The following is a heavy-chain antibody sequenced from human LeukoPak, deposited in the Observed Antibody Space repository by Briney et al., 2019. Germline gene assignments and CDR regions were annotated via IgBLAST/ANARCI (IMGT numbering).Heavy chain of an antibody. CDR1: GYTFPNYA. D-gene: IGHD3-3*01. J-gene: IGHJ6*03. V-gene: IGHV1-3*03. CDR2: INAGNGNT. Sequence: ASVKVSCKASGYTFPNYAIHWVRQAPGQRLEWMGWINAGNGNTKYSQELQGRVTITRDTSTRTVYMELTSLKSEDMAVYYCARGRPEYDFDMDVWGKGTTVTISS. CDR3: ARGRPEYDFDMDV.